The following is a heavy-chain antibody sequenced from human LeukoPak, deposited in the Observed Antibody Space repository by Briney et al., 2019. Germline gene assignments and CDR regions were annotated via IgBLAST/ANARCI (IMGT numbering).Heavy chain of an antibody. CDR2: IYPGDSDT. Sequence: GESLKISCKGSGDSFTSYWIGWVRQMPGKGLEWMGIIYPGDSDTRYSPSFRGQVTISADKSISTAYLQWSSLKASDTAMYYCARESIAADGTFGYWGQGTPVTVSS. D-gene: IGHD6-13*01. CDR1: GDSFTSYW. V-gene: IGHV5-51*01. J-gene: IGHJ4*02. CDR3: ARESIAADGTFGY.